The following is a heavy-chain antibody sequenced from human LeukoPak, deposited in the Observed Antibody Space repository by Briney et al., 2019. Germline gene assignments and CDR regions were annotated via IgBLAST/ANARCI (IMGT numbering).Heavy chain of an antibody. D-gene: IGHD3-22*01. CDR3: ARAGYYDSSGYFDY. Sequence: GGSLRLSCAASGFTFSSCAMHWVRQAPGKGPEYVSAISSNGGSTYYANSVKGRFTISRDNSKNTLYLQMGSLRAEDMAVYYCARAGYYDSSGYFDYWGQGTLVTVSS. V-gene: IGHV3-64*01. CDR2: ISSNGGST. J-gene: IGHJ4*02. CDR1: GFTFSSCA.